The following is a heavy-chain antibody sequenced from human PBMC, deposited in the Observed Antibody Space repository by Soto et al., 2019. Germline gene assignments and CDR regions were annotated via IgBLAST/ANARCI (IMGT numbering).Heavy chain of an antibody. D-gene: IGHD3-3*01. CDR2: IYHSGST. Sequence: QLQLQQSGSGLVKPSQTLSLTCAVSGDSISSGAYSWSWMRQPPGKGLEWIGYIYHSGSTYYNPSLKSRVTMSVDRSKNQFSLNLTSVTAADTAMCYCARALLRFGIDYWGQGTLITVSS. CDR3: ARALLRFGIDY. CDR1: GDSISSGAYS. V-gene: IGHV4-30-2*01. J-gene: IGHJ4*02.